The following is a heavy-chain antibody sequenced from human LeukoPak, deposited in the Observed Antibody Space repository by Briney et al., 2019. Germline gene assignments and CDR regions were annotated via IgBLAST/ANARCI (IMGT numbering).Heavy chain of an antibody. CDR3: ARVGFRYVYYPS. J-gene: IGHJ4*02. V-gene: IGHV1-2*06. D-gene: IGHD2-8*01. CDR1: GYTFTGYY. CDR2: INPNSGGT. Sequence: ASVKVSCKASGYTFTGYYMHWVRQAPGQGLEWMERINPNSGGTNYAQKFQGRVTMTRDTSISTAYMELSRLRSDDTPVYYCARVGFRYVYYPSRVQGTLVTVPS.